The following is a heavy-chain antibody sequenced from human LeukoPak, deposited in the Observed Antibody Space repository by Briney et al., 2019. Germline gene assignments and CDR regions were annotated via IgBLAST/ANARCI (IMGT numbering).Heavy chain of an antibody. CDR3: AKGVELRPFDY. Sequence: GGSLRLSCAASGFTFSSYAMSWVRQAPGKGLEWISAISGSGGSTYYADSVKGRFSISRDNSKNTLYLQMNSLRAEDTAVYYCAKGVELRPFDYWGQGTLVTVSS. D-gene: IGHD1-26*01. V-gene: IGHV3-23*01. CDR2: ISGSGGST. CDR1: GFTFSSYA. J-gene: IGHJ4*02.